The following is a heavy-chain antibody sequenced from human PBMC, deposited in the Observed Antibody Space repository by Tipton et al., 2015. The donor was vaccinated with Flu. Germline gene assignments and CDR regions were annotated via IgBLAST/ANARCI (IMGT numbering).Heavy chain of an antibody. J-gene: IGHJ3*02. Sequence: QLVQSGPEVKKPGASVKVSCKTSGYTFTGYYLHLVRQAPGQGLEWMGRINPHRGGVNYGQKFEGRVTMTTDTFITTGYLEVSRLTSDDTAVYYCATSVGMVETPEDAFDNWGQGTLVSVSS. D-gene: IGHD3-10*01. CDR3: ATSVGMVETPEDAFDN. CDR1: GYTFTGYY. V-gene: IGHV1-2*06. CDR2: INPHRGGV.